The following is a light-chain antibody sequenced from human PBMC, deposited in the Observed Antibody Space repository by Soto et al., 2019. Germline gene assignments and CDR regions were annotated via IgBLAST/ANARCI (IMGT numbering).Light chain of an antibody. J-gene: IGKJ1*01. CDR1: QSVRSY. Sequence: EIVLTKASATLSLYPRERATLSCRASQSVRSYLAWYQQKAGQAPRLLIYDASNRATGIPARFSGSGSGTDFTLTISSLELEDFAVYYCQQRISINWPTFGQGTKVDIK. CDR3: QQRISINWPT. V-gene: IGKV3-11*01. CDR2: DAS.